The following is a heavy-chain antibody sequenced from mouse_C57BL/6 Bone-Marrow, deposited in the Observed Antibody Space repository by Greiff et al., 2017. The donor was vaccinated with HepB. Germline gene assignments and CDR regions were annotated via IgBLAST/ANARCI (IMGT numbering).Heavy chain of an antibody. D-gene: IGHD1-2*01. V-gene: IGHV1-66*01. CDR1: GYSFTSYY. Sequence: VQLQHSGPELVKPGASVKISCKASGYSFTSYYIHWVKQRPGQGLEWIGWIYPGSGNTKYNEKFKGKATLTADTSSSTAYMQLSSLTSEDSAVYYCARSFPYAMDYWGQGTSVTVSS. CDR2: IYPGSGNT. J-gene: IGHJ4*01. CDR3: ARSFPYAMDY.